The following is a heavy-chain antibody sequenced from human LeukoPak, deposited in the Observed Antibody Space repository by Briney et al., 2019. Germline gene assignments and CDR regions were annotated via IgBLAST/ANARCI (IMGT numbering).Heavy chain of an antibody. D-gene: IGHD6-13*01. J-gene: IGHJ4*02. V-gene: IGHV4-38-2*02. Sequence: SETLSLTCTVSGYSISSGYYWGWIRQPPGKGLEWIGSIYHSGSTYYNPSLKSRVTISVDTSKNQFSLKLSSVTAADTAVYYCARDSSWAGSFDYWGQGALVTVSS. CDR1: GYSISSGYY. CDR2: IYHSGST. CDR3: ARDSSWAGSFDY.